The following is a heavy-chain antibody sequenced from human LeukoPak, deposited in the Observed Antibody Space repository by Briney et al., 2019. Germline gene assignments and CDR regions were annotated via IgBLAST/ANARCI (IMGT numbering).Heavy chain of an antibody. D-gene: IGHD2-2*01. J-gene: IGHJ4*02. CDR3: ARRYCSSTSCLMKAYYFDY. CDR1: GYTFTSYG. Sequence: ASVKVSCKASGYTFTSYGINWVRQAPGQGLEWMGWISAYNGNTNYAQKFQGRATMTTDTSTSTAYMELRNLRSDDTAMYYCARRYCSSTSCLMKAYYFDYWGQGTLVTVSS. V-gene: IGHV1-18*01. CDR2: ISAYNGNT.